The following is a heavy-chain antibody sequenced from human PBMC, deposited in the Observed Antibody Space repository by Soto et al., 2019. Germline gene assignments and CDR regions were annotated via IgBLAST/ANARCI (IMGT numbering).Heavy chain of an antibody. CDR1: GFTFSGSA. V-gene: IGHV3-73*01. J-gene: IGHJ4*02. Sequence: GGSLRLSCAASGFTFSGSAMHWVRQASGKGLEWVGRIRSKANSYATAYAASVKGRFTISRDDSKNTAYLQMNSLKTEDTAVYYCTRYNWNYRLFDYWGQGTLVTVS. D-gene: IGHD1-7*01. CDR3: TRYNWNYRLFDY. CDR2: IRSKANSYAT.